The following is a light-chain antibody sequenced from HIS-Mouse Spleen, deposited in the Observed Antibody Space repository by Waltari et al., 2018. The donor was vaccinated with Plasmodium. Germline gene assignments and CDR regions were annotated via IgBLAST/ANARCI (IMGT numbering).Light chain of an antibody. CDR1: QGISNY. CDR3: LQHNSYPMYT. CDR2: AAS. J-gene: IGKJ2*01. Sequence: DIQMTQSQYEMYACVGDRVTITCRASQGISNYLAWFQQKPGKVPKRLIYAASSLQSGVPSRFSGSGSGTEFTLTISSLQPEDFATYYCLQHNSYPMYTFGQGTKLEIK. V-gene: IGKV1-17*03.